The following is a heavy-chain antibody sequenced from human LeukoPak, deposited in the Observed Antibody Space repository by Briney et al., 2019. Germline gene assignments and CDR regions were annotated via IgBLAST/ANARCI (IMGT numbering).Heavy chain of an antibody. D-gene: IGHD3-10*01. CDR2: INRDGSST. V-gene: IGHV3-74*01. J-gene: IGHJ6*03. CDR3: ARVARGDYYYYYMDV. Sequence: GGSLRLSCAASGIIFSNYWMHWVRQAPGKGLVWVSRINRDGSSTSYADSVKCRFTISRDNAKNTLYLQMNSLRAEDTALYYCARVARGDYYYYYMDVWGKGTTVTVSS. CDR1: GIIFSNYW.